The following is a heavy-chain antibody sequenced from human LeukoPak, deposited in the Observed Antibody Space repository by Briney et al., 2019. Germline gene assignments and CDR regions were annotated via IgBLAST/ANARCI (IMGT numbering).Heavy chain of an antibody. CDR1: GFTFSSYS. CDR3: ARQGDWELHGYAFDI. V-gene: IGHV3-21*01. D-gene: IGHD1-26*01. CDR2: ISSSSSYI. Sequence: GGSLRLSCAASGFTFSSYSMNWVRQAPGKGLEWVSSISSSSSYIYYADSVKGRFTISRDNAKNSLYLQMNSLRAEDTAVCYCARQGDWELHGYAFDIWGQGTMVTVSS. J-gene: IGHJ3*02.